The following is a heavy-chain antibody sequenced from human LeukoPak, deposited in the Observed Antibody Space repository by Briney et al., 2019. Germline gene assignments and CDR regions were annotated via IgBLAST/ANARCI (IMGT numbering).Heavy chain of an antibody. J-gene: IGHJ4*02. Sequence: PGASLRLSCAASGFTFSSYAMSWVRQAPGKGLEWVSAISGSGGSTYYADSVKGRFTISRDNSKNTLYLQMNSLRAEDTAVYYCAKVGADTIFGVVSDFDYWGLGTLVTVSS. V-gene: IGHV3-23*01. D-gene: IGHD3-3*01. CDR2: ISGSGGST. CDR3: AKVGADTIFGVVSDFDY. CDR1: GFTFSSYA.